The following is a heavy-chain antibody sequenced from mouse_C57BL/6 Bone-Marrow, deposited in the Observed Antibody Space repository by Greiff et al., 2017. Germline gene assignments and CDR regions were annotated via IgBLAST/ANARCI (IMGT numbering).Heavy chain of an antibody. CDR2: INYDGSST. Sequence: EVKVVESEGGLVQPGSSMKLSCTASGFTFSDYYMAWVRQVPEKGLEWVANINYDGSSTYYLDSLKSRFIISRDNAKNILYLQMSSLKSEDTATYYCARDQGYFFDYWGQGTTLTVSS. J-gene: IGHJ2*01. V-gene: IGHV5-16*01. CDR3: ARDQGYFFDY. D-gene: IGHD3-2*02. CDR1: GFTFSDYY.